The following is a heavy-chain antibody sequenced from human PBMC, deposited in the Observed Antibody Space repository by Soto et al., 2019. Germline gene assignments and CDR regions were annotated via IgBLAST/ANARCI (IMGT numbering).Heavy chain of an antibody. CDR3: ARLPGITTSRRDY. V-gene: IGHV4-39*01. J-gene: IGHJ4*02. Sequence: SETLRLTCSLSGGSISIPSYDWGWIRQPPGKGLEWIGSIYYSGSTYYSPSLKSRVTIAVDTSKNQFSLKVSSVTAADTAVYYCARLPGITTSRRDYWGQGTMVTVSS. CDR1: GGSISIPSYD. CDR2: IYYSGST. D-gene: IGHD1-1*01.